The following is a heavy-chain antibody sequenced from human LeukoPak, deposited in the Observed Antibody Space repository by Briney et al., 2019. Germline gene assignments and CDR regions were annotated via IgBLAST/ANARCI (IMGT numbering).Heavy chain of an antibody. V-gene: IGHV1-69*01. J-gene: IGHJ4*02. Sequence: XGTANYAQKFQGRVTITADESTSTAYMELSSLRSEDTAVYYCARGGRDTYYYDSSGYYLLDYWGQGTLVTVSS. CDR2: XGTA. D-gene: IGHD3-22*01. CDR3: ARGGRDTYYYDSSGYYLLDY.